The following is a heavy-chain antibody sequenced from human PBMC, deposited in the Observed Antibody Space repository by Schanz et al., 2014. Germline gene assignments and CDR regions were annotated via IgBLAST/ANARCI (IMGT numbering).Heavy chain of an antibody. D-gene: IGHD6-19*01. CDR1: GFTFSSYG. J-gene: IGHJ4*02. CDR3: ARYLMSSGLYG. V-gene: IGHV3-21*04. CDR2: ITRQGTT. Sequence: VQLVESGGGVVQPGRSRRLSCEASGFTFSSYGMHWVRQAPGRGLEWVSGITRQGTTYYADFVKGRFSISRDNAKNSLYLQMNSLRVEDTAVYYCARYLMSSGLYGWGQGTLVTDSS.